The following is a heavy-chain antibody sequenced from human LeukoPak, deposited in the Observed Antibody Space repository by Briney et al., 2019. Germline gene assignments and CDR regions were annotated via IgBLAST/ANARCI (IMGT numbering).Heavy chain of an antibody. Sequence: GGSLRLSCSASGFTFSSYAMHWVRQAPGKGLEYVSTIISHGGSTYYADSVKDRFTISRDNSKNTLYLQMSSLRSDDTAVYYCVKATLGYCSGGTCSADYWGQGTLVTVSS. CDR1: GFTFSSYA. CDR2: IISHGGST. V-gene: IGHV3-64D*06. J-gene: IGHJ4*02. D-gene: IGHD2-15*01. CDR3: VKATLGYCSGGTCSADY.